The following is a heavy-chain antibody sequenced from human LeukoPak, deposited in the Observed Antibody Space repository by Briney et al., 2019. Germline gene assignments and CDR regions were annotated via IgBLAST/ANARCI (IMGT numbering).Heavy chain of an antibody. V-gene: IGHV4-4*07. CDR3: ARANWGKKYYFDY. J-gene: IGHJ4*02. CDR2: IYTSGST. CDR1: GGSISSYY. D-gene: IGHD7-27*01. Sequence: PSETLSLTCTVSGGSISSYYWSCIRQPAGKGLEWIGRIYTSGSTNYNPSLKSRVTMSVATSKNQSSLKLRSVTAAATAVYYCARANWGKKYYFDYWGQGTLVTVSS.